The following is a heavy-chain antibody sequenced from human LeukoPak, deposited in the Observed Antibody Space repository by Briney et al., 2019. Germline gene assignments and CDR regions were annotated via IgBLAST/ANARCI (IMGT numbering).Heavy chain of an antibody. CDR2: INPSGGST. CDR3: ARGITDYYYYMDV. V-gene: IGHV1-46*01. J-gene: IGHJ6*03. D-gene: IGHD3-10*01. Sequence: ASVKVSCKASVYTFTSYYMHWVRQPPGQGLEWMGIINPSGGSTSYAQKFQGRDTMTRDTSTSTVYMELSSLRSEDTAVYYCARGITDYYYYMDVWGKGTTVTISS. CDR1: VYTFTSYY.